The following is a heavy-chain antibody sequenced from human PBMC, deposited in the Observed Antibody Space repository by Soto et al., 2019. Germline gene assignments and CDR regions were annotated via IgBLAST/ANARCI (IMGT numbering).Heavy chain of an antibody. CDR1: GGSISSYY. Sequence: SETLSLTCTVSGGSISSYYWSWIRQPPGKGLEWIGYIYYSGSTNYNPSLKSRVTISVDTSKNQFSLKLSSVTAADTAVYYCARLGTPVATFDYWAQGTLVTVS. V-gene: IGHV4-59*08. CDR2: IYYSGST. J-gene: IGHJ4*02. CDR3: ARLGTPVATFDY. D-gene: IGHD1-7*01.